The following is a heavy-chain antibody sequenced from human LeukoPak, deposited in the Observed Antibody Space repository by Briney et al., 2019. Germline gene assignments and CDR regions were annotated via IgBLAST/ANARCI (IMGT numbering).Heavy chain of an antibody. CDR1: GVSLSRDKYY. D-gene: IGHD2-21*01. Sequence: PSQTLSLTCTVSGVSLSRDKYYWTWIRQRPGKGLEWIGHIYYSGSTSFNPSLKSRVSMSMDTSKSQFSLKLTSVTAADTAVYYCATPYCGAISCLDVFDVWGQGTVVTVSS. V-gene: IGHV4-31*03. CDR3: ATPYCGAISCLDVFDV. J-gene: IGHJ3*01. CDR2: IYYSGST.